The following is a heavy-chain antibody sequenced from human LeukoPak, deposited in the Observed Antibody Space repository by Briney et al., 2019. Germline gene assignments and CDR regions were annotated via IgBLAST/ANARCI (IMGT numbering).Heavy chain of an antibody. CDR2: IYYSGTT. CDR1: GASISSSY. D-gene: IGHD3-10*01. J-gene: IGHJ4*02. V-gene: IGHV4-59*01. CDR3: ARGVFGGY. Sequence: SETLSLTCTVSGASISSSYWSWIRQPPGKELEWIGYIYYSGTTNYNPSLKSRVSISVDASKNQFSLNLSSVTAADTAVYYCARGVFGGYWGQGTLVTVSS.